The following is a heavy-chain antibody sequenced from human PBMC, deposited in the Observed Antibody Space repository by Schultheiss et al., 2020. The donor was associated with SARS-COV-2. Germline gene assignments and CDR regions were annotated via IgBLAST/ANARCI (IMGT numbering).Heavy chain of an antibody. J-gene: IGHJ2*01. CDR1: GFTFSSYD. CDR3: ARGYFALWYFDL. CDR2: LGTDGDS. D-gene: IGHD3-9*01. Sequence: GGSLRLSCAASGFTFSSYDMHWVRQGTGKGLEWVSPLGTDGDSDYADSVKGRFTISRDDAKNTLFLQMNSLRVADTAVYYCARGYFALWYFDLWGRGTLVTVSS. V-gene: IGHV3-13*01.